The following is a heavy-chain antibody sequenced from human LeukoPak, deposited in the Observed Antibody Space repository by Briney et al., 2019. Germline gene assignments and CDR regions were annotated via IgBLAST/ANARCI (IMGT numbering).Heavy chain of an antibody. D-gene: IGHD6-6*01. Sequence: GGSLRLSCAASGFTFSSYAMSWVRQAPGKGLEWVANIKQDGSEKYYVDSVKGRFTISRDNAKNSLYLQMNSLRAEDTAVYYCARFYSSSYLFDYWGQGTLVTVSS. CDR2: IKQDGSEK. J-gene: IGHJ4*02. CDR3: ARFYSSSYLFDY. V-gene: IGHV3-7*01. CDR1: GFTFSSYA.